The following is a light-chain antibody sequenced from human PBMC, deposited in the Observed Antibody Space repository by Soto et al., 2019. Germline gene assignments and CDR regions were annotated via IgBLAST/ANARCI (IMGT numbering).Light chain of an antibody. V-gene: IGKV3-20*01. J-gene: IGKJ1*01. Sequence: EVVMRQSPGTLSLSPGERATLSFSASQSVSSSYLAWYQQKPGQAPRLLIYGASSRATGIPDRFSGSGSGTDFTLTISRLEPEDFAVYYCQQYGSSPRTFGQGTKVDIK. CDR3: QQYGSSPRT. CDR2: GAS. CDR1: QSVSSSY.